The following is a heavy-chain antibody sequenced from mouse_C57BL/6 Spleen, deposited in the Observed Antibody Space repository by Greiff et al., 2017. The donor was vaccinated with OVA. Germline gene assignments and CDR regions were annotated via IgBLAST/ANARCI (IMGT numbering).Heavy chain of an antibody. CDR2: INPNYGTT. V-gene: IGHV1-39*01. CDR3: ARHGSSYKSAMDY. CDR1: GYSFTDYN. J-gene: IGHJ4*01. Sequence: EVQVVESGPELVKPGASVKISCKASGYSFTDYNMNWVKQSNGKSLEWIGVINPNYGTTSYNQKFKGKATLTVDQSSSTAYMQLNSLTSEDSAVYYCARHGSSYKSAMDYWGQGTSVTVSS. D-gene: IGHD1-1*01.